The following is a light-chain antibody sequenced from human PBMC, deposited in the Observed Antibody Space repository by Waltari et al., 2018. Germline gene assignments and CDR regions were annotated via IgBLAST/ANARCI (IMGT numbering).Light chain of an antibody. J-gene: IGKJ5*01. CDR1: QSVLSSSNNKNY. V-gene: IGKV4-1*01. CDR2: WAS. Sequence: DIVMTQSPDSLAVSLGERATINCKSSQSVLSSSNNKNYLTWYQQKPGQPPKLLIYWASIRESGVPDRFSGSGSGTDFTLTISSLQAEDVAVYYCQQYYSTPPITFGQGTRQEIK. CDR3: QQYYSTPPIT.